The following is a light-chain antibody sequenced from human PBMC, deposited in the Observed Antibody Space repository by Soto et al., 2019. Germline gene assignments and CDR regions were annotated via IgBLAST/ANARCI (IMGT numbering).Light chain of an antibody. V-gene: IGKV3-11*01. CDR2: DAS. CDR1: QSVSSY. J-gene: IGKJ4*01. Sequence: EIVLTQSPATLSLSPGERATLSCRASQSVSSYLAWYQQKPGQAPRLLMFDASNRATGIPPSFSGSGSGKEFSLTISSLEPEDCAIYYCQPHRERPPLTVGGGNKVEIK. CDR3: QPHRERPPLT.